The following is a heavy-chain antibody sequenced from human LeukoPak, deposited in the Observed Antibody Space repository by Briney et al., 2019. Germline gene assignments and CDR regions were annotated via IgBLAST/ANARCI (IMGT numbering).Heavy chain of an antibody. V-gene: IGHV3-23*01. J-gene: IGHJ6*02. Sequence: PGGSLRLSCAASGFIFSSYSMSWVRQAPGKGLEWVSVITGSGGNTYYADSVKGRFTISKDNSKNTVYLQMSSLRVDDTAVYYCARRPATFMDGVYYYSMDVWGQGTTVTVSS. D-gene: IGHD1-26*01. CDR1: GFIFSSYS. CDR2: ITGSGGNT. CDR3: ARRPATFMDGVYYYSMDV.